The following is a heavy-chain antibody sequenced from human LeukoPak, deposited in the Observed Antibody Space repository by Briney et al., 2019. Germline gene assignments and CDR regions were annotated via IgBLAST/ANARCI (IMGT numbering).Heavy chain of an antibody. CDR2: INHSGST. D-gene: IGHD1-26*01. CDR1: GGSFSGYY. J-gene: IGHJ4*02. CDR3: ARVCGYYFDY. V-gene: IGHV4-34*01. Sequence: PSETLSLTCAVYGGSFSGYYWSWIRQPPGKGLEWIGEINHSGSTNYNPSLKSRVTISVDTSKNQFSLKLSSVTAADTAVYYCARVCGYYFDYWGQGTLVTVSS.